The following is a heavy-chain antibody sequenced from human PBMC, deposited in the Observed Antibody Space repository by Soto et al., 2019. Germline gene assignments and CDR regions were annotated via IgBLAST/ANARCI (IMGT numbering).Heavy chain of an antibody. Sequence: SVKVSFKASGDTFSSYAISWVRQAPGQGLEWMGGIIPILCTPNYAQKFQGRVTITADKSTSTAYMELSSLRSEDTAVYYCARERSRYNRSGYYRPDYWGQGTLVTVSS. CDR2: IIPILCTP. V-gene: IGHV1-69*10. J-gene: IGHJ4*02. CDR3: ARERSRYNRSGYYRPDY. CDR1: GDTFSSYA. D-gene: IGHD3-22*01.